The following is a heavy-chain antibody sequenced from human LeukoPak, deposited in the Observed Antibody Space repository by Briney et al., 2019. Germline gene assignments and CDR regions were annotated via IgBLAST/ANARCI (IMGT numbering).Heavy chain of an antibody. CDR1: VAPSVVTT. Sequence: PSETLSPPALSPVAPSVVTTGAGSASPQGRDGSGVHISAIGSINYNPSLKRRVTISLDTSKNQFSLKLSSVTAADTAVYYCAGHHPRNTVDFWGQGTLVTVSS. D-gene: IGHD2/OR15-2a*01. CDR3: AGHHPRNTVDF. J-gene: IGHJ4*02. CDR2: ISAIGSI. V-gene: IGHV4-59*08.